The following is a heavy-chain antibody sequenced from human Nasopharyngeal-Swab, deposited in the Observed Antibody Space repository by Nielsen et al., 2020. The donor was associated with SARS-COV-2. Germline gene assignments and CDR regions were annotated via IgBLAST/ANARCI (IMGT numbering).Heavy chain of an antibody. Sequence: LKISCAASGFTFDDYAMHWVRQAPGKGLEWVSGISWNSGSIGYADSVKGRFTISRDNAKNTLYLQMNSLRAEGTAVYYCAREWVGATPYFDYWGQGTLVTVSS. CDR1: GFTFDDYA. D-gene: IGHD1-26*01. CDR2: ISWNSGSI. V-gene: IGHV3-9*01. J-gene: IGHJ4*02. CDR3: AREWVGATPYFDY.